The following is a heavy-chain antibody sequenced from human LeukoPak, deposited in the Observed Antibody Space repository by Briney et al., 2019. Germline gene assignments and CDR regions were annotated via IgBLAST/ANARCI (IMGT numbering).Heavy chain of an antibody. D-gene: IGHD3-10*01. CDR1: GFTFSSYA. V-gene: IGHV3-23*01. CDR2: ISGSGGST. CDR3: AKDWTLMVRGSPTDY. J-gene: IGHJ4*02. Sequence: GGSLRLSCAASGFTFSSYAMSWVRQAPGKGLEWVSAISGSGGSTYYADSVKGRFTISRDNSKNTLYLQMNSLRVEDTAVYYCAKDWTLMVRGSPTDYWGQGTLVTVSS.